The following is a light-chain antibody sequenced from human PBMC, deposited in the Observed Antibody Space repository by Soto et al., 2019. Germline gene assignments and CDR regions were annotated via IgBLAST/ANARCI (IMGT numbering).Light chain of an antibody. CDR2: EVS. CDR3: CAYAGDSAYV. Sequence: QSVLAQPASVAGSPGQSITISCTGTSTDVGSYNVVSWYQQHPGKAPKLMIYEVSKRPSGVSNRFSGSKSVNTASLTISGLHPEDEADYYCCAYAGDSAYVFGTGTKLTVL. J-gene: IGLJ1*01. V-gene: IGLV2-23*02. CDR1: STDVGSYNV.